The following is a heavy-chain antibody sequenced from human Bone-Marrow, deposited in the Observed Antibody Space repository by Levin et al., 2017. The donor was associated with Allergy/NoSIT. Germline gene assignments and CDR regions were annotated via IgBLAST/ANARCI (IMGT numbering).Heavy chain of an antibody. CDR3: ARDTWEIRELYFEY. CDR1: GFYFGAHA. CDR2: VSFDGNNK. Sequence: PGGSLRLSCAASGFYFGAHAMYWVRQAPGKGLEWVAVVSFDGNNKKYGDTVRGRFTISRDNSKNTVYLQMNSLRPEDTGVYFCARDTWEIRELYFEYWGRGTRVSVSS. D-gene: IGHD1-26*01. V-gene: IGHV3-30-3*01. J-gene: IGHJ4*02.